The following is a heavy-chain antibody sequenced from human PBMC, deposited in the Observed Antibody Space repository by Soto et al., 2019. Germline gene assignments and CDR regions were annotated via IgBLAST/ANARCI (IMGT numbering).Heavy chain of an antibody. CDR3: ARDHPIAVNAWEDAFDL. V-gene: IGHV1-18*01. Sequence: ASVKVSCKASGYTFTSYGISWVRQAPGQGLEWMGWISAYNGNTNYAQKLQGRVTMTTDTSTSTAYMELRSLRSDDTAVYYCARDHPIAVNAWEDAFDLWGQGTMVTVSS. D-gene: IGHD6-19*01. J-gene: IGHJ3*01. CDR1: GYTFTSYG. CDR2: ISAYNGNT.